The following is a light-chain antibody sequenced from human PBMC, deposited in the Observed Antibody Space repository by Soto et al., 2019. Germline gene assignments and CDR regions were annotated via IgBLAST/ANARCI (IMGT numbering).Light chain of an antibody. Sequence: DIQMTQSPSSLSASVGDRVTITCRASEDIRSDLGWYQQRPGRAPKRLIYATFTLQSGVPSRFSGSRSGTECTLTSSNLQPEDFATYYCLQFNSYPRTFGHGTKVEI. V-gene: IGKV1-17*02. J-gene: IGKJ1*01. CDR1: EDIRSD. CDR3: LQFNSYPRT. CDR2: ATF.